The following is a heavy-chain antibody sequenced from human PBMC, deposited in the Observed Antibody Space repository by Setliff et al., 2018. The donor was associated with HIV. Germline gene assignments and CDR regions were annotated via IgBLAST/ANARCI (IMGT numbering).Heavy chain of an antibody. CDR3: ARSNLEPTSRLFDP. D-gene: IGHD1-1*01. Sequence: PGGSLRLSCAASGFTFSSYSMNWVRQPPGKGPEWIGYIHNSGTTHYNPAFESRLIISLDMSNNRFSLNLASVTAADTAVYYCARSNLEPTSRLFDPWGPGTLVTVPQ. CDR2: IHNSGTT. J-gene: IGHJ5*02. V-gene: IGHV4-4*09. CDR1: GFTFSSYS.